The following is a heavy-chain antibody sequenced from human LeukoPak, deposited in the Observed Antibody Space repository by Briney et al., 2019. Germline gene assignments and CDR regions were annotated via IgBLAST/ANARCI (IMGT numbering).Heavy chain of an antibody. Sequence: GGSLRLSCAASGFTFGTYSMTWGRQAPGKGLEGVSSMSSGSTYIYYADSVRGLFTISRDNAKNSLYLLMNSLRVDDTAFYYWARGRPTGASRIFVVQWGQGTLVTVAS. CDR1: GFTFGTYS. V-gene: IGHV3-21*06. D-gene: IGHD2-15*01. CDR3: ARGRPTGASRIFVVQ. CDR2: MSSGSTYI. J-gene: IGHJ4*02.